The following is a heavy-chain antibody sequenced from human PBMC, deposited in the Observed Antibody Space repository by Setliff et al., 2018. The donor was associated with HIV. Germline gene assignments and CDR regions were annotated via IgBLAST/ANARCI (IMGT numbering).Heavy chain of an antibody. D-gene: IGHD3-22*01. CDR1: GFIFSNYV. V-gene: IGHV3-33*01. Sequence: GGSLRLSCAASGFIFSNYVMHWVRQAPGKGLEGVSFIYVDGSSEYDGDYVKGRFTISRDNSKKTLYLQMISLRAEDTAVYYCAGDPGGDTSGYLIYYYDYWGQGTLVTVSS. J-gene: IGHJ4*02. CDR3: AGDPGGDTSGYLIYYYDY. CDR2: IYVDGSSE.